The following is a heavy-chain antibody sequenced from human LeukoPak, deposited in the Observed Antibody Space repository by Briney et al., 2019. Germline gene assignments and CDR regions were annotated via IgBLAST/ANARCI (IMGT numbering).Heavy chain of an antibody. CDR3: ARGQTTVVAKYYFDY. CDR1: GFTFNTYA. V-gene: IGHV3-30-3*01. CDR2: ISYDGSNK. J-gene: IGHJ4*02. Sequence: GGSLRLSCAASGFTFNTYAMHWVRQAPGKGLEWVAVISYDGSNKYYADSVKGRFTISRDNSKNTLYLQMNGLRAEDTAVNYCARGQTTVVAKYYFDYWGQGTLVTVSS. D-gene: IGHD4-23*01.